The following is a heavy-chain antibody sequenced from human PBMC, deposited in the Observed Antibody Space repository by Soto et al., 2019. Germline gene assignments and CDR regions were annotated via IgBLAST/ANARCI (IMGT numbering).Heavy chain of an antibody. V-gene: IGHV4-4*02. CDR2: IYHSGST. CDR3: ARVSKGDLGPFDY. J-gene: IGHJ4*02. Sequence: SETLSLTCAVSGGSISSSNWWSWVRQPPGKGLEWIGEIYHSGSTNYNPSLKSRVTISVDKSKNQFSLKLSSVTAADTAVYYCARVSKGDLGPFDYWGQGTLVTVSS. CDR1: GGSISSSNW. D-gene: IGHD3-16*01.